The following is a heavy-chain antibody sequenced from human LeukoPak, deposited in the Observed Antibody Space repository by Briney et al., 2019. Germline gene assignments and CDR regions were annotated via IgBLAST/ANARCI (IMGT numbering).Heavy chain of an antibody. CDR2: ISSTSSYI. CDR3: ARESSEQWLVIDYYYGMDV. D-gene: IGHD6-19*01. V-gene: IGHV3-21*01. Sequence: GESLRLSCAASGFTFSDYRMNWVRQAPGKGLEWVSSISSTSSYIYYADSVKGRFTISRDNAKNSLYLQMNSLRAEDTAVYYCARESSEQWLVIDYYYGMDVWGQGTTVTVSS. CDR1: GFTFSDYR. J-gene: IGHJ6*02.